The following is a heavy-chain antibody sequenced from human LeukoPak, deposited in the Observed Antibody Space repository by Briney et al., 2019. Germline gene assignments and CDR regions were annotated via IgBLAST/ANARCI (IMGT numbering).Heavy chain of an antibody. CDR3: ARVITMVRGVISYGMDV. J-gene: IGHJ6*02. CDR1: GGSISSYY. V-gene: IGHV4-59*01. Sequence: SETLSLTCTVSGGSISSYYWSWIRQPPGKGLEWIGYIYYSGSTNYNPSLKSRVTISVDTSKNQFSLKLSSVTAADTAVYYCARVITMVRGVISYGMDVWGQGTTVTVSS. CDR2: IYYSGST. D-gene: IGHD3-10*01.